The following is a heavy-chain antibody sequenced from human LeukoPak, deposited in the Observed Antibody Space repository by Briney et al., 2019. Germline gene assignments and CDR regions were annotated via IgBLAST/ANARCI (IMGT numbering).Heavy chain of an antibody. D-gene: IGHD1-14*01. Sequence: ASVKVSCKASGYTLSSYHISWVRQAPGQGLEWMGWINGYTGDIIYAQRFQGRVTMTTDTSTSTAYMELRSLRFDDTAVYYCVREDWGSGTIIDYWGQGTLVTVSS. J-gene: IGHJ4*02. V-gene: IGHV1-18*01. CDR3: VREDWGSGTIIDY. CDR1: GYTLSSYH. CDR2: INGYTGDI.